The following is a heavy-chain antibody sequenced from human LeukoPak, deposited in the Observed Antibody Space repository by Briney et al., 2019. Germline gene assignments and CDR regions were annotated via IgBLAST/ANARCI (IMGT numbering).Heavy chain of an antibody. V-gene: IGHV4-39*07. CDR2: IYYSGTT. J-gene: IGHJ5*02. CDR3: AKGAGGFSYYNWFDP. Sequence: ASEILSLTCTVSGGSISSSSYYWGWIRQPPGKGLEWIGSIYYSGTTHYNPSLESRVTISVDTSKNQFSLKLASVTAADTAIYYCAKGAGGFSYYNWFDPWGQGTLVTVSS. CDR1: GGSISSSSYY. D-gene: IGHD5-18*01.